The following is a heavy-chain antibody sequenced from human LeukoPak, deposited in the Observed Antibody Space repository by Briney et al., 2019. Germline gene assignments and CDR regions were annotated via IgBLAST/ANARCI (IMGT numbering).Heavy chain of an antibody. CDR2: ISYDGSNK. V-gene: IGHV3-30*18. J-gene: IGHJ4*02. D-gene: IGHD1-26*01. CDR1: GFTFSSYG. CDR3: ANGSYLDY. Sequence: GGSLRLSCAASGFTFSSYGMHWVSQAPGKGLEWVAVISYDGSNKYYADSVKGRFTISRDNSKNTLYLQMNSLRAEDTAVYYCANGSYLDYWGQGTLVTVSS.